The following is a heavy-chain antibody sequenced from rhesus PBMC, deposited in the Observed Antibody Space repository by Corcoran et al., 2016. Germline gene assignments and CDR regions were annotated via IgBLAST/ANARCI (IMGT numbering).Heavy chain of an antibody. CDR3: AKVYSHRNWFFDL. CDR1: GYSFTSYW. Sequence: EVQLVQSGAEGKRPGESLKISGKTSGYSFTSYWISWVRQVAGKGLEWMGAIDPSHSDARYGPSFQGQVTISADKSISTTYLQWSSLKASDSATYYCAKVYSHRNWFFDLWGPGTPITISS. V-gene: IGHV5-2*01. CDR2: IDPSHSDA. J-gene: IGHJ2*01. D-gene: IGHD4-23*01.